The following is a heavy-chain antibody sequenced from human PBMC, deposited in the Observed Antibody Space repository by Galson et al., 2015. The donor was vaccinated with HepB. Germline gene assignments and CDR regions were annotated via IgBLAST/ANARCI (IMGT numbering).Heavy chain of an antibody. Sequence: SLRLSCAASGFTFSSYAMSWVRQAPGKGLEWVSAISGSGGSTYYADSVKGRFTISRDNSKNTLYLQMNSLRAEDTAVYYCAKKWARMPRMGYSSSWAFDYWGQGTLVTVSS. J-gene: IGHJ4*02. CDR1: GFTFSSYA. V-gene: IGHV3-23*01. CDR3: AKKWARMPRMGYSSSWAFDY. D-gene: IGHD6-13*01. CDR2: ISGSGGST.